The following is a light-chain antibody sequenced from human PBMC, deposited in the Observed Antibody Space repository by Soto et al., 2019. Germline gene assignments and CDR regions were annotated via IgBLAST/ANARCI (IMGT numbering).Light chain of an antibody. Sequence: DIQMTQSPSTLSATAGDRVTITCRASQSISSWLAWYQQKPGKAPKLLIYDASNLESGVPSRFSGSGSGTEFTLTISNLQPDDIATYYCQQYENYWTFGQGTKGDIK. J-gene: IGKJ1*01. V-gene: IGKV1-5*01. CDR3: QQYENYWT. CDR1: QSISSW. CDR2: DAS.